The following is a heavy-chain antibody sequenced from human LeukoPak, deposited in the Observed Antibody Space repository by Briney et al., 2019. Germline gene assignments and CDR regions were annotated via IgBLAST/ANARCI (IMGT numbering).Heavy chain of an antibody. D-gene: IGHD6-19*01. CDR2: IYHSGST. CDR1: GGSISSYY. J-gene: IGHJ3*02. Sequence: SETLSLTCTVSGGSISSYYWGWIRQPPGKGLERIGSIYHSGSTYYNPSLKSRVTLSVDTSKSQFSLRLTSVTAADTAVYYCARALYSSGPFDIWGQGTMVTVSS. CDR3: ARALYSSGPFDI. V-gene: IGHV4-38-2*02.